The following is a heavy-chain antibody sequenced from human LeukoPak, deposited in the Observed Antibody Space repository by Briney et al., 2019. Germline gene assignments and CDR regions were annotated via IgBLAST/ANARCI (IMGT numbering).Heavy chain of an antibody. J-gene: IGHJ4*02. CDR2: IYYSVDT. CDR3: ARWRYYDSSGYNPTYHFDY. CDR1: GDSIIGSY. Sequence: SETLSLTCTVSGDSIIGSYWSWIRQAPGKGLEWIGYIYYSVDTDYNPSLKSRVTISVDMSKKQFSLRLTSVTAADTAVYYCARWRYYDSSGYNPTYHFDYWGQGILVTVSS. V-gene: IGHV4-59*01. D-gene: IGHD3-22*01.